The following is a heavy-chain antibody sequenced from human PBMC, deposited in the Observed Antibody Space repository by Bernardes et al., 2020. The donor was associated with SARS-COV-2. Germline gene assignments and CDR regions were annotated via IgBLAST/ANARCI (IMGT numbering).Heavy chain of an antibody. Sequence: SETLSLTCTVSGGSISSHYWNWIRQPAGAGLEWIGYIYYSGSTNYNPSLKSRVTISVDTSKNQFSLKLSSVTAADTAVYYCARAENYYDFWSGYGMDVWGQGTTVTVSS. CDR2: IYYSGST. CDR3: ARAENYYDFWSGYGMDV. CDR1: GGSISSHY. V-gene: IGHV4-59*11. J-gene: IGHJ6*02. D-gene: IGHD3-3*01.